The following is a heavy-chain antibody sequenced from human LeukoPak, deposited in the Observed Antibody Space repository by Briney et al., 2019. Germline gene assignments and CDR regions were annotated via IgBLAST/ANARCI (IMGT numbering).Heavy chain of an antibody. CDR2: VNPYSGNT. D-gene: IGHD2-15*01. CDR3: ARRPRYCSGGNCYDY. V-gene: IGHV1-8*01. J-gene: IGHJ4*02. CDR1: GYTFSSCD. Sequence: ASLKVSCKASGYTFSSCDINWVRQAPGQGLVWMGWVNPYSGNTGHAQQFQGRVTLTMNTSISTVYMELSSLRSEDTAVYYCARRPRYCSGGNCYDYWGQGTLVTASS.